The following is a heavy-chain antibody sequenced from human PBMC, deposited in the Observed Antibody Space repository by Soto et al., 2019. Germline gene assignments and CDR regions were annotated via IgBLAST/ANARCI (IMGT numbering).Heavy chain of an antibody. Sequence: SETLSLTCAVSGGSISSSNWWSWVRQPPGKGLEWIGEIHHSGSTNYNPSLKSRVAISVDKSKNQFSLKLRSVTAADTAVYYCARVSIAVAALGAFDIWGQGTMVTVSS. CDR3: ARVSIAVAALGAFDI. J-gene: IGHJ3*02. CDR1: GGSISSSNW. V-gene: IGHV4-4*02. CDR2: IHHSGST. D-gene: IGHD6-19*01.